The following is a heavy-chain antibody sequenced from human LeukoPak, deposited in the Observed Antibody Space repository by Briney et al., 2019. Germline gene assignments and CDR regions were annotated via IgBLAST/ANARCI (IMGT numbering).Heavy chain of an antibody. Sequence: SETLSLTCAVYGGSFSGYXXSWIRQPXXXXXEWIGYIYYSGSTNYNPSLKSRVTISVDTSKNQFSLKLSSVTAADTAVYYCARGVEMATIFDYWGQGTLVTVSS. CDR2: IYYSGST. J-gene: IGHJ4*02. D-gene: IGHD5-24*01. CDR1: GGSFSGYX. V-gene: IGHV4-59*01. CDR3: ARGVEMATIFDY.